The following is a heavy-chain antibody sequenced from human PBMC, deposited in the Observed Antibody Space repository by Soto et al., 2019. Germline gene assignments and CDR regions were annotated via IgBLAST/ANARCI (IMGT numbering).Heavy chain of an antibody. V-gene: IGHV3-30*04. D-gene: IGHD1-26*01. CDR1: GFTFSDYP. CDR2: ISYDGRVK. Sequence: QVQLVESGGGVVQPGRSLSLSCAASGFTFSDYPMHWVRQAPGKGLEWVAVISYDGRVKYYVDSVKGRFTISRDDSKNTLYLHMNGLRVDDTAVYYCARACLVGAPDYFDYWGQGTLVTFAS. J-gene: IGHJ4*02. CDR3: ARACLVGAPDYFDY.